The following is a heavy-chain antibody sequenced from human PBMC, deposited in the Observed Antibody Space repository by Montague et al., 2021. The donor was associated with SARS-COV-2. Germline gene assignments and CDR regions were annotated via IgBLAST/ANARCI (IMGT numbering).Heavy chain of an antibody. CDR2: IYYSGST. V-gene: IGHV4-39*07. J-gene: IGHJ5*02. CDR1: GGSISSSTYY. Sequence: SETRSLTCTVSGGSISSSTYYWGWIRQPPGKGLEWIASIYYSGSTYFNPSLKSRVAISIDTSKNQFSLKLSSVTAADTAVYYCARRPYYYDSSGQFDPWGQGGLVTVSS. CDR3: ARRPYYYDSSGQFDP. D-gene: IGHD3-22*01.